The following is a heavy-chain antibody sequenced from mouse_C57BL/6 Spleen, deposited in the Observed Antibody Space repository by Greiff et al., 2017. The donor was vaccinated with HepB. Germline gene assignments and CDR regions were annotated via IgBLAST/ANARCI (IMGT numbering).Heavy chain of an antibody. V-gene: IGHV1-15*01. CDR3: TRFYYGYAMDY. Sequence: QVQLQQSGAELVRPGASVTLSCKASGYTFTDYEMHWVKQTPVHGLEWIGAIDPETGGTAYNQKFKGKAILTADKSSSTAYMELRSLTSEDSAVYYCTRFYYGYAMDYWGQGTSVTVSS. CDR2: IDPETGGT. CDR1: GYTFTDYE. D-gene: IGHD2-1*01. J-gene: IGHJ4*01.